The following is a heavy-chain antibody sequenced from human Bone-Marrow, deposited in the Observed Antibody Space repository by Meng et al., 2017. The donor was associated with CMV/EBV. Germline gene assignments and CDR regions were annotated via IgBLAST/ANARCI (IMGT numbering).Heavy chain of an antibody. J-gene: IGHJ4*02. V-gene: IGHV3-30*04. CDR3: ARVRWLQPDY. CDR1: GFTFSSYA. Sequence: GESLKISCAASGFTFSSYAMHWVRQAPGKGLEWVAVISYDGSNKYYADSVKGRFTISRDNSKNTLYLQMNSLRAEDTAVYYCARVRWLQPDYWGQGTLVTVSS. D-gene: IGHD5-24*01. CDR2: ISYDGSNK.